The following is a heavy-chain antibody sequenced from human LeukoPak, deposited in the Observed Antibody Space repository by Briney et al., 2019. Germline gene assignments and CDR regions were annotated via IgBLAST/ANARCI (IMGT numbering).Heavy chain of an antibody. V-gene: IGHV4-39*07. CDR3: ACLTTADAFDI. Sequence: SETLSFTCTVSGGSISSSSYYWGWIRQPPGKGLEWIGSIYYSGSTYYNPSLKSRVTISVDTSKNQFSLKLSSVTAADTAVYYCACLTTADAFDIWGQGTMVTVSS. J-gene: IGHJ3*02. D-gene: IGHD3-22*01. CDR1: GGSISSSSYY. CDR2: IYYSGST.